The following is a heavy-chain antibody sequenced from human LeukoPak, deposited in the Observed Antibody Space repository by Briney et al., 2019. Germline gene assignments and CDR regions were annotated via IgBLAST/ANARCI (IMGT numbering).Heavy chain of an antibody. D-gene: IGHD6-25*01. CDR1: GDSFSSNSAA. V-gene: IGHV6-1*01. CDR3: ARLLSSGPADY. J-gene: IGHJ4*02. Sequence: SQTLSLTCAISGDSFSSNSAAWTWIRQSPSRGLEWLGKTYYRSKWYYDYAVSVKSRITVSPDTSKNQFSLQLNSVTPEDTAVYFCARLLSSGPADYWGQGTLVTVSS. CDR2: TYYRSKWYY.